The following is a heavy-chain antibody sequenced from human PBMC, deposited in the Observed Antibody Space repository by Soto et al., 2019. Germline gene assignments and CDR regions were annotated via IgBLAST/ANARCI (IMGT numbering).Heavy chain of an antibody. D-gene: IGHD3-9*01. CDR1: GFTFSSYG. Sequence: GGSLRLSCAASGFTFSSYGMHWVRQAPGKGLEWVAVISDDGSNKYYADSVKGRFTISRDNSKNTLYLQMNSLRAEDTAVYYCAKDYFDWLLRTPTYFDYWGQGTLVTVSS. V-gene: IGHV3-30*18. CDR3: AKDYFDWLLRTPTYFDY. J-gene: IGHJ4*02. CDR2: ISDDGSNK.